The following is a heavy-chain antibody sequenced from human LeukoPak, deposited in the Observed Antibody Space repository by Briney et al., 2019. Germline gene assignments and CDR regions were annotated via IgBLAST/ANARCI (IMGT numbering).Heavy chain of an antibody. CDR3: AKDLTMVRGVPFDY. CDR2: ITGNGGTT. J-gene: IGHJ4*02. V-gene: IGHV3-23*01. CDR1: GFTFSNYG. Sequence: GGSLRLSCAASGFTFSNYGMNWIRQAPGKGLEWVSGITGNGGTTYYADSVKGRFTISRDNSKNTVYLQMNSLRAEDTAVYYCAKDLTMVRGVPFDYWGQGTLVTVSS. D-gene: IGHD3-10*01.